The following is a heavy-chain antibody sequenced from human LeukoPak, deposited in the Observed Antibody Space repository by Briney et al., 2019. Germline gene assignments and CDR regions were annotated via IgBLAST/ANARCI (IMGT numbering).Heavy chain of an antibody. CDR3: AKDVSYSPTGTYDY. V-gene: IGHV3-9*01. Sequence: LTCTVSGGSISNYYWTWIRQPPGKGLEWVSSISWNSGRIDHADSVKGGFTISRDNANNSLYLEMNSLRVEDTALYYCAKDVSYSPTGTYDYWGQGTLVTVSS. J-gene: IGHJ4*02. CDR2: ISWNSGRI. D-gene: IGHD4-17*01. CDR1: GGSISNYY.